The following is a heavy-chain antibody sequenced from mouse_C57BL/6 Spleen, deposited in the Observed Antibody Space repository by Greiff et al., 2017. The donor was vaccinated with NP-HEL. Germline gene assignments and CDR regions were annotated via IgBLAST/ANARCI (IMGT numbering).Heavy chain of an antibody. CDR2: IDPNSGGT. Sequence: QVQLKQPGAELVKPGASVKLSCKASGYTFTSYWMHWVKQRPGRGLEWIGRIDPNSGGTKYNEKFKSKATLTVDKPSSTAYMQLSSLTSEDSAVYYCARDITTVVATDAMDYWGQGTSVTVSS. V-gene: IGHV1-72*01. J-gene: IGHJ4*01. CDR3: ARDITTVVATDAMDY. D-gene: IGHD1-1*01. CDR1: GYTFTSYW.